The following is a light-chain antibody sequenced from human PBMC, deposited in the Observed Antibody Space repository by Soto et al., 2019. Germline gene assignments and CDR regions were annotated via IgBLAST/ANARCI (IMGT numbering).Light chain of an antibody. CDR3: QQRSSWPST. CDR2: DAS. J-gene: IGKJ1*01. CDR1: QSVRSS. Sequence: EIVLTQSPATLSLSPGEGATLSCRASQSVRSSLAWYQQKPGQAPRLLIYDASNRATGVPARFSGFGSGTDFAITISGLEPEDFAVYYCQQRSSWPSTFGQGTKVEIK. V-gene: IGKV3-11*01.